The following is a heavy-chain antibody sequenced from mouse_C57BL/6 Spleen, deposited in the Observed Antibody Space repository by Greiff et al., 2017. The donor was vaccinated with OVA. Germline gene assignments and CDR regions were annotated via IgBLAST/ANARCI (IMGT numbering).Heavy chain of an antibody. J-gene: IGHJ2*01. V-gene: IGHV1-52*01. CDR3: ARSDYYGSRMGNY. CDR2: IDPSDSET. CDR1: GYTFTSYW. Sequence: QVQLQQPGAELVRPGSSVKLSCKASGYTFTSYWMHWVKQRPIQGLEWIGNIDPSDSETHYNQKFKDKATLTVDKSSSTAYMQLSSLTSEDSAVYYCARSDYYGSRMGNYWGQGTTLTVSS. D-gene: IGHD1-1*01.